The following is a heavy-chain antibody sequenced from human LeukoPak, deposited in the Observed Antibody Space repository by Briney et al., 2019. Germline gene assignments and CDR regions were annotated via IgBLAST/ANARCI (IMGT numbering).Heavy chain of an antibody. CDR3: AIPQGTTGGTAKWFDP. V-gene: IGHV3-23*01. Sequence: SGGPLRLSCAVSGFTFRTYAMSWVPQAPGKGLKWGSVISSDGGSTYYADSVKGRFTISRENSKNTLYLQMNSLRAEDTAVYYCAIPQGTTGGTAKWFDPWGQGTLVTVSS. CDR2: ISSDGGST. CDR1: GFTFRTYA. J-gene: IGHJ5*02. D-gene: IGHD4-11*01.